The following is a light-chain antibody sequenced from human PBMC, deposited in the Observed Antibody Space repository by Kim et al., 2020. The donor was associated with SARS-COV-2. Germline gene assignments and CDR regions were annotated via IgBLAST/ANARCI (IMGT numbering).Light chain of an antibody. CDR2: FDS. CDR1: DIGGKS. V-gene: IGLV3-21*04. J-gene: IGLJ1*01. Sequence: SYELTQPPSVSVAPRDTARITCGGNDIGGKSVHWYQQKPGQAPMLVVSFDSDRPSGIPERFSGSNSGDTATLIISRVDAGDEADYFCQVWDIDSDYVFGPGTKVTVL. CDR3: QVWDIDSDYV.